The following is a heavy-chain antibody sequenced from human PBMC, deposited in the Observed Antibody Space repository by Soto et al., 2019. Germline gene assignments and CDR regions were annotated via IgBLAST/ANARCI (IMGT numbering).Heavy chain of an antibody. CDR1: GFTFSSYA. V-gene: IGHV3-30-3*01. D-gene: IGHD5-12*01. J-gene: IGHJ6*02. CDR3: ARERESWLRPYYYYYGMDV. Sequence: QVQLVESGGGVVQPGRSLRLSCAASGFTFSSYAMHWVRQAPGKGLEWVAVISYDGSNKYYADSVKGRFTISRDNSKNTLYLKMNSLRAEDTAVYYCARERESWLRPYYYYYGMDVWGQGTTVTVSS. CDR2: ISYDGSNK.